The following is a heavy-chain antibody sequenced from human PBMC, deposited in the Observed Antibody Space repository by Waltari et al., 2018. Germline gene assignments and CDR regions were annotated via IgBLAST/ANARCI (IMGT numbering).Heavy chain of an antibody. J-gene: IGHJ4*02. CDR2: ISSSSRYI. V-gene: IGHV3-21*01. Sequence: EVQLVESGGGLVKPGGSLRLSCAASGFTFSSYSMNWVRQAPGKGLEWVSSISSSSRYIYYADSVKGRFTISRDNAKNSLYLQMNSLRAEDTAVYYCARAGGQLWYFDYWGQGTLVTVSS. D-gene: IGHD5-18*01. CDR1: GFTFSSYS. CDR3: ARAGGQLWYFDY.